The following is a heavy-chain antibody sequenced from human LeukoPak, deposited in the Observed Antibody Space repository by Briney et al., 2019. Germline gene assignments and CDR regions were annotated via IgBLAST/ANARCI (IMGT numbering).Heavy chain of an antibody. CDR3: ARRFGRKFGERFYYYHYMDV. J-gene: IGHJ6*03. V-gene: IGHV4-34*01. D-gene: IGHD3-10*01. CDR2: MNHGGST. Sequence: SETLSLTCAVYGGSFSGYYWNWLRQPPGKGLEWIGEMNHGGSTNYNPSLKSRVTISVDTSKNQFSLKLRSVTAADTAVYYCARRFGRKFGERFYYYHYMDVWGKGTTVTSSS. CDR1: GGSFSGYY.